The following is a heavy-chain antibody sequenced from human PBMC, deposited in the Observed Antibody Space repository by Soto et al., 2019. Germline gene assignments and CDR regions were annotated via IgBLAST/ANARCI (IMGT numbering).Heavy chain of an antibody. V-gene: IGHV3-21*01. Sequence: XESLRLSFAASGFNFNSYTINWVRQAPGKRLEWLSSISSSGYIFSTDSVRGRFTISRDNAKNSVYLQINSLRAEDTTVYFCARDCSGGSCYPGMDVWGQGTTVTVSS. CDR1: GFNFNSYT. CDR2: ISSSGYI. J-gene: IGHJ6*02. CDR3: ARDCSGGSCYPGMDV. D-gene: IGHD2-15*01.